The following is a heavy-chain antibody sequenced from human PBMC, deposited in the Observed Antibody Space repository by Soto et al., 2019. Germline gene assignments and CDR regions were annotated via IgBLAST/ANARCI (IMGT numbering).Heavy chain of an antibody. CDR1: GFTFSSYG. CDR3: AKDLRGGSGSYYIQYYYYYGMDV. CDR2: ISYDGSNK. V-gene: IGHV3-30*18. Sequence: GGSLRLSCAASGFTFSSYGMHWVRQAPGKGLEWVAVISYDGSNKYYADSVKGRFTNSRDNSKNTLYLQMNSLRAEDTAVYYCAKDLRGGSGSYYIQYYYYYGMDVWGQGTTVTVSS. D-gene: IGHD3-10*01. J-gene: IGHJ6*02.